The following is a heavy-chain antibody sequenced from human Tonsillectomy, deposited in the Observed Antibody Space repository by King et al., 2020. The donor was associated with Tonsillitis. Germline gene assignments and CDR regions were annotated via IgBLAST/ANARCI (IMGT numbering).Heavy chain of an antibody. V-gene: IGHV3-15*07. J-gene: IGHJ4*02. Sequence: EVQLVESGGGLVKPGGSLRLSCAASGFTFSNAWMNWVRQAQGKGREWVGRIKSKTDGGTTDYAAPVKSRFTISRDDSNKPLYLQMNSLKTEDTAVYYCTTATYYDSSGYYYIDYWGQGTLVTVSS. CDR1: GFTFSNAW. CDR3: TTATYYDSSGYYYIDY. CDR2: IKSKTDGGTT. D-gene: IGHD3-22*01.